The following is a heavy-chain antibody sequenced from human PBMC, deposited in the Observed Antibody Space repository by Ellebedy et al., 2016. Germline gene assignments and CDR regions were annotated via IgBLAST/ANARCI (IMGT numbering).Heavy chain of an antibody. V-gene: IGHV3-7*03. J-gene: IGHJ4*02. CDR3: ARDQGTHYSWSHYY. D-gene: IGHD1-26*01. CDR2: INLDGSEK. CDR1: GFTFSDYW. Sequence: GESLKISCSASGFTFSDYWMYWARQAPGKGLEWVASINLDGSEKLYVDSVKGRLTISRDNAKNSLYLQMNSLKTEDTAVYYCARDQGTHYSWSHYYWGQGTLVTVSS.